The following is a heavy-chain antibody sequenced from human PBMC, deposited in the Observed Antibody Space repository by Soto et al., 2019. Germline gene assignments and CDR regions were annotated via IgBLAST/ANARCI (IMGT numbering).Heavy chain of an antibody. CDR2: IVVGSGNT. CDR1: GFTFTSSA. D-gene: IGHD4-17*01. V-gene: IGHV1-58*02. J-gene: IGHJ3*02. CDR3: AADGDDYGDYAAFDI. Sequence: ASVKVSCKASGFTFTSSAMQWVRQARGQRLEWIGWIVVGSGNTNYAQEFQERVTITRDMSTSTAYMELSSLRSEDTAVYYCAADGDDYGDYAAFDIWGQGTMVTVSS.